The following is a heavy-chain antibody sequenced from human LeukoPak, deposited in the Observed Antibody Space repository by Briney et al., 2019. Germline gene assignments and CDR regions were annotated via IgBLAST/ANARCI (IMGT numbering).Heavy chain of an antibody. CDR3: ARDGGLNTNFHY. Sequence: GGSLRLSCAASGFTFRNYWMGWVCQAPGKGLEWVANTKPDGSAEYYADSVRGRFTTSRDNANNFLYLQMYRLRAEDTAIYYCARDGGLNTNFHYWGQGTLVTVSS. D-gene: IGHD2-15*01. CDR1: GFTFRNYW. J-gene: IGHJ4*02. CDR2: TKPDGSAE. V-gene: IGHV3-7*01.